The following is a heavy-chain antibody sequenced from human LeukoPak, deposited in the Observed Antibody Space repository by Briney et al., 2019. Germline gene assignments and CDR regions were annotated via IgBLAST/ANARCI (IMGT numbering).Heavy chain of an antibody. V-gene: IGHV4-39*01. Sequence: SETLSLTCTVSGGSISSSSYYWGWIRQPPGKGLEWIGSIYYSGSTYYNPSLKSRVTISVDTSKNQFSLKLSSVTAADTAVYYCARHRTTTITMIVVVVDWFDPWGQGTLVTVSS. CDR3: ARHRTTTITMIVVVVDWFDP. J-gene: IGHJ5*02. D-gene: IGHD3-22*01. CDR2: IYYSGST. CDR1: GGSISSSSYY.